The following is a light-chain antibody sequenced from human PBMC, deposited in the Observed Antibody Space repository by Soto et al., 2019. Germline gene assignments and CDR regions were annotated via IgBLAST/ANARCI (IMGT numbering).Light chain of an antibody. Sequence: QLVLTQSPSASASLGASVKLTCTLSSGRSSYAIAWHQQQPEKGPRYLMKLNSDGSHSKGDGIPDRFSGSSSGAERYLTISSLQSEDEADYYRQTWGTGNVVFGGGTKLTVL. CDR3: QTWGTGNVV. J-gene: IGLJ2*01. V-gene: IGLV4-69*01. CDR2: LNSDGSH. CDR1: SGRSSYA.